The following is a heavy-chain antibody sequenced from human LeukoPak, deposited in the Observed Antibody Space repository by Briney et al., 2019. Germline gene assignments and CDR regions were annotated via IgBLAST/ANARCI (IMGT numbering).Heavy chain of an antibody. D-gene: IGHD3-9*01. Sequence: ASVKVSCKASGYTFTSYGISWVRQAPGQGLEWMGWISAYNGNTNYAQKLQGRVTMTTDTSTSTAYMELRSLRSDDTAVYYCATGPVDDILTGYLFGGFDYWGQGTLVTVSS. CDR3: ATGPVDDILTGYLFGGFDY. V-gene: IGHV1-18*01. CDR1: GYTFTSYG. J-gene: IGHJ4*02. CDR2: ISAYNGNT.